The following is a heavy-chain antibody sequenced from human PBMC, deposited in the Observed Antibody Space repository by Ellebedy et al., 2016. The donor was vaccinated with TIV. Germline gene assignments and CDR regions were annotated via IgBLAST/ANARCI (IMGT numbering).Heavy chain of an antibody. CDR2: INPSGGST. D-gene: IGHD3-22*01. V-gene: IGHV1-46*01. Sequence: ASVKVSXKASGYTFTSYYMHWVRQAPGQGLEWMGIINPSGGSTSYAQKFQGRVTITRNTSASTAYMELSSLRSEDTAVYYCARGSSSGYYPFDYWGQGTLITVSS. J-gene: IGHJ4*02. CDR1: GYTFTSYY. CDR3: ARGSSSGYYPFDY.